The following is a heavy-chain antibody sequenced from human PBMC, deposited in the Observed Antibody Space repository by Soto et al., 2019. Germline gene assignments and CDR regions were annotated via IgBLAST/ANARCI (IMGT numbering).Heavy chain of an antibody. V-gene: IGHV3-23*01. D-gene: IGHD5-12*01. CDR3: AKAGEMATIGGTGMDV. CDR2: ISGSGGST. CDR1: GFTFSSYA. Sequence: PGGSLRLSCAASGFTFSSYAMSWVRQAPGKGLEWVSAISGSGGSTYYADSVKGRFTISRDNSKNTLYLQMNSLRAEDTAVYYCAKAGEMATIGGTGMDVWGQGTTVTVSS. J-gene: IGHJ6*02.